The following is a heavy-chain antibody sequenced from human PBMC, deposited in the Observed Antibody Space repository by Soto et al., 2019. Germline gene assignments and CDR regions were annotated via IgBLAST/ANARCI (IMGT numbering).Heavy chain of an antibody. J-gene: IGHJ4*02. CDR2: ISAYNGNT. CDR3: ARSLSIAPKFDY. Sequence: ASVTVSCKASGYTFTSYGISWVRQAPGQGLEWMGWISAYNGNTNYAQKLQGRVTMTTDTSTSTAYMELRSLRSDDTAVYYCARSLSIAPKFDYWGQGTLVTVSS. D-gene: IGHD6-6*01. CDR1: GYTFTSYG. V-gene: IGHV1-18*01.